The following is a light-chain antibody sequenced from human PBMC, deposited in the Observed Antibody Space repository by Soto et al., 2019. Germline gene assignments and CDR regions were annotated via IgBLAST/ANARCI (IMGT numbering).Light chain of an antibody. J-gene: IGKJ1*01. CDR3: LQRSKWRT. CDR2: GAS. CDR1: QSVSNNY. V-gene: IGKV3D-20*02. Sequence: EIVLTQSPGTLSLSPGERATLSCRASQSVSNNYLAWYQQKPGQAPRLLIYGASNRATGIPDRFSGSGSGTDYTLTISSLEPEDFAVYYCLQRSKWRTFGQGTKVDIK.